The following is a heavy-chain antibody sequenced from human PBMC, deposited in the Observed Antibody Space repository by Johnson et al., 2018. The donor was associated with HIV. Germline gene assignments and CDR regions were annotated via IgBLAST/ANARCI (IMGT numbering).Heavy chain of an antibody. V-gene: IGHV3-30*03. D-gene: IGHD6-13*01. CDR2: ISYDGSNK. J-gene: IGHJ3*02. Sequence: QVQLVESGGGVVRPGGSLRLSCAASGFTFDDYGMSWVRQAPGKGLEWVAVISYDGSNKYYADSVKGRFTISRDNSKNTLYLQMNSVKVEETAVYYCARDKGSWFDDAFDIWGQGTMVTVSS. CDR3: ARDKGSWFDDAFDI. CDR1: GFTFDDYG.